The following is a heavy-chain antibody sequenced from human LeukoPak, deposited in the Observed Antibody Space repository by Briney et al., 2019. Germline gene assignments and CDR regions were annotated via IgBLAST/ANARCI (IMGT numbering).Heavy chain of an antibody. V-gene: IGHV1-2*04. Sequence: ASVKVSCKASGYTFTGYYMHWVRQAPGQGLEWMGWINPNSGGTNYAQKFQGWVTMTRDTSISTAYMELSRLRSDDTAVYYCARANYYDSSGYYDGVAFDIWGQGTMVTVSS. CDR2: INPNSGGT. D-gene: IGHD3-22*01. CDR3: ARANYYDSSGYYDGVAFDI. J-gene: IGHJ3*02. CDR1: GYTFTGYY.